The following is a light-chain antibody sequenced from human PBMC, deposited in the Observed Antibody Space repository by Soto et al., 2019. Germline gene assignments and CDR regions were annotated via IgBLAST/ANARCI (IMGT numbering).Light chain of an antibody. V-gene: IGLV2-14*01. CDR3: VSYIESSLNHWV. Sequence: QSVLTQPASVSGSPGQSITISCTGTYTDVGGYNRVSWYQHHAGKGPKMLIFEVDNRPSGISDRFSGSKSGDTASLTISDLQAEDEADYYCVSYIESSLNHWVFGGGTKVTVL. CDR2: EVD. J-gene: IGLJ3*02. CDR1: YTDVGGYNR.